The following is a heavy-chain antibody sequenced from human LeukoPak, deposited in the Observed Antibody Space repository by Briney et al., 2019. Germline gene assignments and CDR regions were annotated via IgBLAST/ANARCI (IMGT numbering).Heavy chain of an antibody. J-gene: IGHJ2*01. Sequence: SVKVSCKASGGTFSSYAISWVRQAPGQGLEWMGRVIPILGIANYAQKFQGRVTITADKSTSTAYMELSSLRSEDTAVYYCARDRRAAKVTTRWYFDLWGRGTLVTVSS. D-gene: IGHD5-18*01. CDR2: VIPILGIA. CDR3: ARDRRAAKVTTRWYFDL. CDR1: GGTFSSYA. V-gene: IGHV1-69*04.